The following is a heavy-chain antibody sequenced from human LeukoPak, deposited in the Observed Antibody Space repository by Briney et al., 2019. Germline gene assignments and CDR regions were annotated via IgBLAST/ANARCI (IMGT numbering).Heavy chain of an antibody. D-gene: IGHD6-13*01. V-gene: IGHV4-59*01. CDR2: IYYSGST. J-gene: IGHJ6*03. Sequence: KPSETLSLTCTVSGGSISSYYWSWIRQPPGKGLEWIGYIYYSGSTNYNPSLKSRVTISVDTSKNQFSLKLSSVTAADTAVYYCARTGYSSSWYPYYYYMDVWGKGTTVTISS. CDR1: GGSISSYY. CDR3: ARTGYSSSWYPYYYYMDV.